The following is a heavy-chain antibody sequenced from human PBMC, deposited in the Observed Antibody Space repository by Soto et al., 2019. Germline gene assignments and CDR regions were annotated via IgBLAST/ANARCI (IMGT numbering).Heavy chain of an antibody. CDR1: GLTFSNYA. CDR2: ISGSGGST. D-gene: IGHD1-26*01. J-gene: IGHJ4*02. CDR3: ATWGSSYVFDC. V-gene: IGHV3-23*01. Sequence: GGSLRLSCAASGLTFSNYAMTWVRQAPGKGLEWVSAISGSGGSTYYADSVKGRFTISRDNSKNTLYLQMNSLSAGDTAVYYCATWGSSYVFDCWGQGTLVTVSS.